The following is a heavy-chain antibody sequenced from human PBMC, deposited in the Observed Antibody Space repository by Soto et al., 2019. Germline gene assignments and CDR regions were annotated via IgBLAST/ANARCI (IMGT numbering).Heavy chain of an antibody. V-gene: IGHV4-38-2*02. J-gene: IGHJ5*02. CDR1: GVSISSGYH. CDR2: IFHTGTT. Sequence: PSETLSLTCTVSGVSISSGYHWAWIRQPPGMRLEWVASIFHTGTTYYNPSLTSRVTISVDTSKNQFSLKLTSVTAADPAVYYCATAPETFSPAGYYVHWFDPWGHGTLVTVSS. D-gene: IGHD3-22*01. CDR3: ATAPETFSPAGYYVHWFDP.